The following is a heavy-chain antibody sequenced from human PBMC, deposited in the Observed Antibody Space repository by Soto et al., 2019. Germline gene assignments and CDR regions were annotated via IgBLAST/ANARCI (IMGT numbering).Heavy chain of an antibody. CDR1: GFTFSSYA. CDR3: AKGLGIAARRYGMDV. Sequence: GGSLRLSCAASGFTFSSYAMSWVRQAPGKGLEWVSAISGSGGSTYYVDSVKGRFTISRDNSKNTLYLQMNSLRAEDTAVYYCAKGLGIAARRYGMDVWGQGTTVTVSS. V-gene: IGHV3-23*01. J-gene: IGHJ6*02. CDR2: ISGSGGST. D-gene: IGHD6-6*01.